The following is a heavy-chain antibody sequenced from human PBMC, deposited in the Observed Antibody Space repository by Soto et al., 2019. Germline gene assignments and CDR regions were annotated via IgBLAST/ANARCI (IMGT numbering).Heavy chain of an antibody. V-gene: IGHV4-31*03. CDR3: ARGLSSTSAGLTFAY. CDR1: GGSISSGGYY. J-gene: IGHJ4*02. CDR2: SYYSGST. D-gene: IGHD2-2*01. Sequence: QVQLQESGPGLVKPSQTLSLTCTVSGGSISSGGYYWSWIRQHPGKGLEWIGYSYYSGSTYYNPSLKGRVTISGDTSKNQVSLKLSSLTAADTAVYYCARGLSSTSAGLTFAYWCQGTLVTVSS.